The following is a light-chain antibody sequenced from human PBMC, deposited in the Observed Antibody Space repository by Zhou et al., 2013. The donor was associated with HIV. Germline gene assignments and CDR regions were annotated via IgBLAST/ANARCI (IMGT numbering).Light chain of an antibody. CDR2: GAS. CDR1: QSITSSN. V-gene: IGKV3-15*01. CDR3: QQYNNWPRT. Sequence: EIVLTQSPGTLSLSPGERATLSCRASQSITSSNLAWYQHKPGQAPRLLIYGASTRATGIPARFSGSGSGTEFTLTISSLQSEDFAVYYCQQYNNWPRTFGQGTKVEIK. J-gene: IGKJ1*01.